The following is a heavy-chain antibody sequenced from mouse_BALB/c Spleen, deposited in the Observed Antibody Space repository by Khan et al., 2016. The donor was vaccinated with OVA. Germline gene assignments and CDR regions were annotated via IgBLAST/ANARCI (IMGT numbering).Heavy chain of an antibody. CDR3: TRGGFGGFAF. J-gene: IGHJ3*01. Sequence: VRLQQSGPELVKPGTSVKIPCKASGYTFADYNVDWVKQSHGKSLEWIGDITPNNGGSIYNQKFKGKATLTVDKSYSTAYMELRSLTSEDTAVYYCTRGGFGGFAFWGQGTLVTVSA. CDR1: GYTFADYN. CDR2: ITPNNGGS. V-gene: IGHV1-18*01.